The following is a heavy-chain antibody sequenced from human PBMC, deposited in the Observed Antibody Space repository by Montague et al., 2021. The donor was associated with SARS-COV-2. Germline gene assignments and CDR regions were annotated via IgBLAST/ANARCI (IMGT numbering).Heavy chain of an antibody. J-gene: IGHJ6*02. V-gene: IGHV4-39*01. D-gene: IGHD3-10*01. CDR3: ARVGVGTMVRGVIPAYYYYGMDV. Sequence: SETLSLTCTVSGGSISSSSYYWGWIRPPPGKGLEWMGNIFYSGSTYYNPSLKSRVTISVDTSKNQLSLKLSSVTAADTAVYYCARVGVGTMVRGVIPAYYYYGMDVWGQGTTVTVSS. CDR2: IFYSGST. CDR1: GGSISSSSYY.